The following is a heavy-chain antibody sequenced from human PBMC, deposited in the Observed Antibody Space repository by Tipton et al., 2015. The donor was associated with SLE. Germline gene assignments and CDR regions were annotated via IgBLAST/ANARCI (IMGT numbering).Heavy chain of an antibody. J-gene: IGHJ3*02. CDR3: ARAAWVGATHQVDI. CDR2: IYHSGST. Sequence: TLSLTCAVSGYSISSGYYWGWIRQPPGKGLEWIGSIYHSGSTYYNPSLKSRVTISVDTSKNQFSLKLSSVTAADTAVYYCARAAWVGATHQVDIWGQGTMVTVSS. CDR1: GYSISSGYY. D-gene: IGHD1-26*01. V-gene: IGHV4-38-2*01.